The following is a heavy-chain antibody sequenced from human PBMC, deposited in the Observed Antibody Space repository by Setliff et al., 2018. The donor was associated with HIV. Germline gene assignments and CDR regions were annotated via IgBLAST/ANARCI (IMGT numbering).Heavy chain of an antibody. J-gene: IGHJ4*02. CDR1: GASFTSYY. CDR2: IYYSGAT. V-gene: IGHV4-59*08. Sequence: PSETLSLTCTVSGASFTSYYWSWIRQPPGKGLEWIGFIYYSGATRYNPDLKSRVTISVDPSKNQILLRLSSVTAADTAVYYCARLSGGMVPNYWGQGTLVTVSS. CDR3: ARLSGGMVPNY. D-gene: IGHD3-10*01.